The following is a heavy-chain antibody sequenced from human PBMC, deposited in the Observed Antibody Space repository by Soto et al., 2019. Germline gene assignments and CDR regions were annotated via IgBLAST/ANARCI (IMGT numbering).Heavy chain of an antibody. J-gene: IGHJ4*02. CDR1: GFAFYNYA. D-gene: IGHD1-26*01. CDR3: ATDARRTGLLGQWVG. CDR2: ISDSGLSI. Sequence: EEQLLESGGGLIQPGGSLRLSCAASGFAFYNYAIAWVRQAPGKGLEWVSGISDSGLSIYYTDSVKGRFTISRDNSKNTLLLQMDSLRGEDTALYYCATDARRTGLLGQWVGWGQGTLVTVSS. V-gene: IGHV3-23*01.